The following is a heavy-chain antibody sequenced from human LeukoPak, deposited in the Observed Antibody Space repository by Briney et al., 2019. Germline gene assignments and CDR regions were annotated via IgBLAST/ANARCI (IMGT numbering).Heavy chain of an antibody. CDR3: ARAGNDTPARDY. D-gene: IGHD3-22*01. Sequence: GGSLRLSCAASGLTFSRFWMSWVRQAPGKGLEWVANINENGNERYYVDSVKGRFTVSRDNARNSLYLQMNNLRAEDTAVYYWARAGNDTPARDYWGKGTLVTVSS. V-gene: IGHV3-7*01. CDR2: INENGNER. CDR1: GLTFSRFW. J-gene: IGHJ4*02.